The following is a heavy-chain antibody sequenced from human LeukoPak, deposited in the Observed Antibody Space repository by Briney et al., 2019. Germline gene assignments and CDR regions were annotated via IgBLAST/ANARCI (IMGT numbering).Heavy chain of an antibody. CDR1: AGTFSSYA. J-gene: IGHJ5*02. D-gene: IGHD3-9*01. CDR2: IIPIFGTA. V-gene: IGHV1-69*01. Sequence: SVKVSCKASAGTFSSYAISWVRQAPGQGLEWMGGIIPIFGTANYAQKFQGRVTITADESTSTAYMELSSLRSEDTAVYYCARTAERETLTGYYMYNWFDPWGQGTLVTVSS. CDR3: ARTAERETLTGYYMYNWFDP.